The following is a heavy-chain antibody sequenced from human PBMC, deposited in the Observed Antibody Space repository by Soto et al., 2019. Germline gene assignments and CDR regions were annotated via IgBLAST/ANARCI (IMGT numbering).Heavy chain of an antibody. J-gene: IGHJ4*02. D-gene: IGHD1-20*01. CDR3: ARAKRYNWNPPDY. CDR1: GYSFTSYW. Sequence: RGESLKISCKGSGYSFTSYWISWVRQMPGKGLEWMGRIDPSDSYTNYSPSFQGHVTISADKSISTAYLQWSSLKASDTAMYYCARAKRYNWNPPDYWGQGTLVTVSS. V-gene: IGHV5-10-1*01. CDR2: IDPSDSYT.